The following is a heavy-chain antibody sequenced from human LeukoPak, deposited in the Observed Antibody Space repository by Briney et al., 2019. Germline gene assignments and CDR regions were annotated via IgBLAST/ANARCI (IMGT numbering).Heavy chain of an antibody. Sequence: GGSLRLSCAASGFTFSDYWMHWVRQAPGKGLVWVSRIKTDGRSTNYADSVKGRFTISRDNAKNTLYLQMNSLRAEDTAVYYCARGSTGGWTDYWGQGTLVTVSS. J-gene: IGHJ4*02. CDR1: GFTFSDYW. CDR3: ARGSTGGWTDY. D-gene: IGHD6-19*01. CDR2: IKTDGRST. V-gene: IGHV3-74*01.